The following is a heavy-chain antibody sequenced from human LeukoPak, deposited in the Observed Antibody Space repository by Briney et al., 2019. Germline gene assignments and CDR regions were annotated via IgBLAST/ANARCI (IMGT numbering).Heavy chain of an antibody. J-gene: IGHJ4*02. CDR1: GYTFTNYD. CDR2: MNPKSGNT. Sequence: ASVKVSRKASGYTFTNYDINWVRQATGQGLEWMGWMNPKSGNTGCAQKFQGRVTMTRDTSISTAYMELSRLRSDDTAVYYCARSKQAGYCSSTSCYLLDYWGQGTLVTVSS. D-gene: IGHD2-2*01. V-gene: IGHV1-8*01. CDR3: ARSKQAGYCSSTSCYLLDY.